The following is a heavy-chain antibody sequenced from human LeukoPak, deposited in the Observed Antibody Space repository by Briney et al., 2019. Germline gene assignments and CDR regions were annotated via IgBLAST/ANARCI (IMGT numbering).Heavy chain of an antibody. CDR3: ARDCSSGNCRGALDY. V-gene: IGHV3-64*01. J-gene: IGHJ4*02. CDR1: GFSLRKHP. CDR2: ISGDGGTT. Sequence: GGSLRLSCAASGFSLRKHPMHWVRQAPGKGLEFVSAISGDGGTTFYASSVKGRFTISRDNSKNMVFLQMGSLRTDDMGVYFCARDCSSGNCRGALDYWGQGAMV. D-gene: IGHD3-22*01.